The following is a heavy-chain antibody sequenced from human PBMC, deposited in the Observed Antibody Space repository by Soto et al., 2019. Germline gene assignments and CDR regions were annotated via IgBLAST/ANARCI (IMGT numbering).Heavy chain of an antibody. CDR1: GFTFSSYA. V-gene: IGHV3-23*01. CDR3: AKSAPYYDFWSGYYQKWFDP. Sequence: GGSLRLSCAASGFTFSSYAMSWVRQAPGKGLEWVSAISGSGGSTYYADSVKGRFTISRGNSKNTLYLQMNSLRAEDTAVYYCAKSAPYYDFWSGYYQKWFDPWGQGTLVTVSS. CDR2: ISGSGGST. J-gene: IGHJ5*02. D-gene: IGHD3-3*01.